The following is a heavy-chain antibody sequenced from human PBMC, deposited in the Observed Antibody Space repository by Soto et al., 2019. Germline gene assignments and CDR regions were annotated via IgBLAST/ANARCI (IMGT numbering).Heavy chain of an antibody. CDR1: GFTFSSYA. J-gene: IGHJ4*02. Sequence: GGSLRLSCAASGFTFSSYAMNWVRQAPGKGLEWVSYISSTSSLIYYADSVKGRFTISRDNAKNSLSLQMNSLRAEDTAVYYCTRRSLGDQDRGADYWGQGTLVTVSS. CDR3: TRRSLGDQDRGADY. D-gene: IGHD2-21*02. CDR2: ISSTSSLI. V-gene: IGHV3-48*04.